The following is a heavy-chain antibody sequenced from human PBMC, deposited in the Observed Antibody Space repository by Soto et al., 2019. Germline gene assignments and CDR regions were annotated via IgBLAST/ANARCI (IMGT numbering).Heavy chain of an antibody. V-gene: IGHV1-69*12. CDR3: ASHSSLRGYCISTSCYGYYYGMDV. D-gene: IGHD2-2*01. CDR2: IIPIVGTA. Sequence: QVQLVQSGAEVKKPGSSVKVSCKASGGTFSSYAISWVRQAHGQGLEWMGGIIPIVGTADYAQKFQGRVTITADESTSTAYIELSSLRSEDTAVYYCASHSSLRGYCISTSCYGYYYGMDVWGQGTTVTVSS. J-gene: IGHJ6*02. CDR1: GGTFSSYA.